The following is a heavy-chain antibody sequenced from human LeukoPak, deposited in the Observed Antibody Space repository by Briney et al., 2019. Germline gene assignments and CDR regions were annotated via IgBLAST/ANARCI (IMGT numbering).Heavy chain of an antibody. V-gene: IGHV5-51*01. CDR1: GFSFTNYC. Sequence: GESLKISCEASGFSFTNYCIGWVRQMPGKGLEWMGIICPGDSDTRYSPSFQGQVTISADESISTAYLQWSSLKASDTAMYYCALRSGYDYDYWGQGTLVTVSS. CDR2: ICPGDSDT. CDR3: ALRSGYDYDY. J-gene: IGHJ4*02. D-gene: IGHD5-12*01.